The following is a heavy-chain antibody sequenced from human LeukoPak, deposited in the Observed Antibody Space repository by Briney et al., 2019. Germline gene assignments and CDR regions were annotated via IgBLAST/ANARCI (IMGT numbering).Heavy chain of an antibody. V-gene: IGHV3-74*01. CDR2: INSDGSWT. CDR3: VSFYGTY. J-gene: IGHJ4*02. D-gene: IGHD2/OR15-2a*01. CDR1: GNYW. Sequence: GGSLRLSCAASGNYWMHWVRQVPGKGLVWVSHINSDGSWTSYADSVKGRFTISKDNAKNTVYLQMNSLRAEDTAVYYCVSFYGTYWGRGTLVTVSS.